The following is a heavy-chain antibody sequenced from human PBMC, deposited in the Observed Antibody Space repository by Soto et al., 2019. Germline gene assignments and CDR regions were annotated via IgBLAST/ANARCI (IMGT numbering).Heavy chain of an antibody. J-gene: IGHJ6*02. CDR2: INHSGST. Sequence: QVQLQQWGAGLLKPSETLSLTCAVYGGSFSGYYWSGIRQHPGKGLEWIGEINHSGSTNYNPSLKSRVTTSVATSKHQFSLKLSSVPAADTAVYYCASGLTMVRGVLRYYYYGMDVWGQGTTVTVSS. V-gene: IGHV4-34*01. D-gene: IGHD3-10*01. CDR3: ASGLTMVRGVLRYYYYGMDV. CDR1: GGSFSGYY.